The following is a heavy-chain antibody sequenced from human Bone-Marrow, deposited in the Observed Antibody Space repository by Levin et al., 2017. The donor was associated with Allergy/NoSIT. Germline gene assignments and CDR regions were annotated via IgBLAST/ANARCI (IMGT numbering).Heavy chain of an antibody. CDR3: AKDLLSGSSGRAGYDY. V-gene: IGHV3-23*01. D-gene: IGHD6-19*01. CDR2: ISGSGGST. J-gene: IGHJ4*02. Sequence: GGSLRLSCATSGFTFKTYAMSWVRQTPGKGLEWVSGISGSGGSTYYADSVKGRFTISRDNSKNMLYLQMNSLRAEDTAVYFCAKDLLSGSSGRAGYDYWGQGILVTVSS. CDR1: GFTFKTYA.